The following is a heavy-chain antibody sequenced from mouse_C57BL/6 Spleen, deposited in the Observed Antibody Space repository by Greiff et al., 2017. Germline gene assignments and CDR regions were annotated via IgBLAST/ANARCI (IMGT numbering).Heavy chain of an antibody. CDR3: ARLGYDGYYFAY. J-gene: IGHJ3*01. Sequence: VQLQQSGAELARPGASVKLSCKASGYTFTSYGISWVKQRTGQGLEWIGEIYPRSGNTYYNEKFKGKATLTADKSSSTAYMELRSLTSEDSAVYFCARLGYDGYYFAYWGQGTLVTVSA. V-gene: IGHV1-81*01. CDR2: IYPRSGNT. D-gene: IGHD2-3*01. CDR1: GYTFTSYG.